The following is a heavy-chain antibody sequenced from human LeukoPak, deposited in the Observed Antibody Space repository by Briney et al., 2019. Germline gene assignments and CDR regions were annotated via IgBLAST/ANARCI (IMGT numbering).Heavy chain of an antibody. D-gene: IGHD2-21*01. CDR1: GYTFTSYD. CDR2: MNPNSGNT. Sequence: ASVKVSCKASGYTFTSYDINWVRQAPGQGLEWMGWMNPNSGNTGYAQKFQGRVTITRNTSISTAYMELSSLRSEDTAVYYCARVAYCGGDCYSPHFDYWGQGTLVTVSS. V-gene: IGHV1-8*03. CDR3: ARVAYCGGDCYSPHFDY. J-gene: IGHJ4*02.